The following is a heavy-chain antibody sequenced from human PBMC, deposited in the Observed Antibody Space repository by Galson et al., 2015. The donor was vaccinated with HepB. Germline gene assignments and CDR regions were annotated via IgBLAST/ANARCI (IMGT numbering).Heavy chain of an antibody. Sequence: TLSLTCTVSGGSISSHYWSWLRQSPGEALEWIGYINYSGSTNYNPSLQSRVTMSVDTSKNQFSLKLSSVTAADTAVYYCARHGASSGWTFYFDYWGQGTLVTVSS. CDR2: INYSGST. J-gene: IGHJ4*02. D-gene: IGHD6-19*01. CDR1: GGSISSHY. CDR3: ARHGASSGWTFYFDY. V-gene: IGHV4-59*08.